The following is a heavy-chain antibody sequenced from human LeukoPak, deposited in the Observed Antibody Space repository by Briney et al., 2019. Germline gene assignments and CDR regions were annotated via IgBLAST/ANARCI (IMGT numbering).Heavy chain of an antibody. Sequence: PGGSLRLSCAASGFTFSSYSMNWVRQTPGKGLEWVSYISSSSSTIYYADSVKGRFTISRDNAKNSLYLQMNSLRAEDTAVYYCARDRDIMIVVVTSFDYWGQGTLVTVSS. D-gene: IGHD3-22*01. V-gene: IGHV3-48*04. CDR1: GFTFSSYS. CDR3: ARDRDIMIVVVTSFDY. J-gene: IGHJ4*02. CDR2: ISSSSSTI.